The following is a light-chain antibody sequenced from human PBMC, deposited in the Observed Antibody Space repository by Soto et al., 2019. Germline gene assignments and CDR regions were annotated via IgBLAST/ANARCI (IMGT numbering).Light chain of an antibody. CDR2: NVS. CDR3: SSYTSISTVV. Sequence: SALTQPASVSGSPGQSITISCTGTSSDVGGYNFVSWYQQHPGKAPKVMIYNVSNRPSGVSNRFSGSKSGNTASLTISGLQAEDEADYYCSSYTSISTVVFGGGTKLTVL. CDR1: SSDVGGYNF. V-gene: IGLV2-14*01. J-gene: IGLJ3*02.